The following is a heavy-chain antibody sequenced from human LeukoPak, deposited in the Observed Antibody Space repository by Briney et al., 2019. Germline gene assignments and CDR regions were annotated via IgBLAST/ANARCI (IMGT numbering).Heavy chain of an antibody. CDR2: IYYSGST. J-gene: IGHJ4*02. Sequence: TSETLSLTCTVSGGSISSYYWSWIRQPPGKGLEWIGYIYYSGSTNYNPSLKSRVTISVDTSKNQFSLKLSSVTAADTAVYYCARVRGYSYGIDYWGQGTLVTVSS. CDR1: GGSISSYY. CDR3: ARVRGYSYGIDY. D-gene: IGHD5-18*01. V-gene: IGHV4-59*01.